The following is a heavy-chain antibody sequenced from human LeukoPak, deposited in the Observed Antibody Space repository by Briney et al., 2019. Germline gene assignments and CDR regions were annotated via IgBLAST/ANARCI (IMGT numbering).Heavy chain of an antibody. Sequence: GGSLRLSCAASGFSFRNYAISWVRQAPGKGLERVSSISGSGGSTYSADSVKGRFTISRENSNNTLYLQMSSLRADDTAMYYCAKDSEATITPLSAFDIWGQGTMVTVSS. D-gene: IGHD4-23*01. CDR3: AKDSEATITPLSAFDI. CDR1: GFSFRNYA. V-gene: IGHV3-23*01. J-gene: IGHJ3*02. CDR2: ISGSGGST.